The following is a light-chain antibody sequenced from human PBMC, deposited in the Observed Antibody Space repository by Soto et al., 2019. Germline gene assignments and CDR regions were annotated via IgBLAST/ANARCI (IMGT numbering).Light chain of an antibody. CDR3: QQRSNWPWLT. J-gene: IGKJ4*01. Sequence: EIVLTQSPGTLSLSPGERATLSCRASQSVSSYLAWYQQKPGQAPRLLIYDASNRATGIPARFSGSGSGTDFTLTISSLEPEDFAVYYCQQRSNWPWLTFGGGTKVDIK. V-gene: IGKV3-11*01. CDR1: QSVSSY. CDR2: DAS.